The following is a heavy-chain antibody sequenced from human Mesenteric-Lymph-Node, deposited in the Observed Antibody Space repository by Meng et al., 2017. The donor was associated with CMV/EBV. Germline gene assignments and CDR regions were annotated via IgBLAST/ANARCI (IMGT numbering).Heavy chain of an antibody. CDR1: GFTFSSHD. CDR3: AKAPSSAWPYYFDY. V-gene: IGHV3-23*01. Sequence: SGFTFSSHDMSWVRQAPGKGLEWVSAISSSGGSTYYADSVKGRFTISRDNSKNTLYLQMNSLRAEDTAIYYCAKAPSSAWPYYFDYWGQGTLVTVSS. D-gene: IGHD6-19*01. CDR2: ISSSGGST. J-gene: IGHJ4*02.